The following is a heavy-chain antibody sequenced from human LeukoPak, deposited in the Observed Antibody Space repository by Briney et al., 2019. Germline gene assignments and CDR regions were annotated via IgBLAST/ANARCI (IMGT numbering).Heavy chain of an antibody. CDR1: GFTFSSYE. CDR2: ISSSGSTT. D-gene: IGHD2-15*01. V-gene: IGHV3-48*03. CDR3: ARVRCGGSCYFDY. Sequence: PGGSLRLSCAASGFTFSSYEMNWVRQAPGKGLEWVSYISSSGSTTYYADSVKGRFTISRDDAKNSLYLQMNSLRGEDTAVYYCARVRCGGSCYFDYWGQGTLVTVSS. J-gene: IGHJ4*02.